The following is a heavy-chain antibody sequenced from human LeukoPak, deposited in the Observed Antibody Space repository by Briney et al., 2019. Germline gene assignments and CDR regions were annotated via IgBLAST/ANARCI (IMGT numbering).Heavy chain of an antibody. D-gene: IGHD3-22*01. Sequence: GGSLRLSCAASGFTFSSYSMNWVRQAPGKGLEWVSSISSSSSYINYADSVKGRFTISRDNAKNSLYLQMNSLRAEDTAVYYCARTRGYYDSSGYCFDYWGQGTLVTVSS. CDR3: ARTRGYYDSSGYCFDY. CDR1: GFTFSSYS. V-gene: IGHV3-21*01. J-gene: IGHJ4*02. CDR2: ISSSSSYI.